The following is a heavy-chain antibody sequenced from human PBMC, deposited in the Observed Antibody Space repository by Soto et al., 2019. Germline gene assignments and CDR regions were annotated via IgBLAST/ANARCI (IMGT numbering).Heavy chain of an antibody. CDR1: GLTFRRYP. CDR2: ISDDGSNK. CDR3: SESSRGALWSGAYYFYGMDV. V-gene: IGHV3-30-3*01. Sequence: QVKLVESGGGVVHPGRSLRLSCAASGLTFRRYPVHWLRQAPGKGLEWVAVISDDGSNKYYPDSVKSRFTISRDKSKNTVYLTSASLRPEGTAGSYCSESSRGALWSGAYYFYGMDVWGQGTTVTVSS. D-gene: IGHD3-3*01. J-gene: IGHJ6*02.